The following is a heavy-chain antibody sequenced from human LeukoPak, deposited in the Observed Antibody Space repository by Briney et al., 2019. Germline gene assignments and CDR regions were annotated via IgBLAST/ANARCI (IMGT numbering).Heavy chain of an antibody. CDR3: ARDLHYYDSSGPGDY. CDR1: GFTFSSYW. D-gene: IGHD3-22*01. CDR2: IKQDGSEK. J-gene: IGHJ4*02. V-gene: IGHV3-7*01. Sequence: GGSLRLSCAASGFTFSSYWMSWVRQAPGKGLEWVAHIKQDGSEKYYVDSVKGRFTISRDNAKNSLYLQMNSLRAEDTAVYYCARDLHYYDSSGPGDYWGQGTLVTVSS.